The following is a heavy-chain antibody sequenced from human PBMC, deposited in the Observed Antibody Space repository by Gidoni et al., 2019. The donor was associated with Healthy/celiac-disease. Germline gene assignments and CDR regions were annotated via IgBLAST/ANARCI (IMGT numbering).Heavy chain of an antibody. J-gene: IGHJ6*03. CDR1: GSSISSSSYY. Sequence: QLQLQESGPGLVKPSETLSLTCTVSGSSISSSSYYWGWIRQPPGTGLEWIGSIYYSRSTYYNPSLKSRVTISVDTSKNQFSLKLSSVTAADTAVYYCARQVCDSSCHYYYYMDVWGKGTTVTVSS. CDR3: ARQVCDSSCHYYYYMDV. CDR2: IYYSRST. D-gene: IGHD6-13*01. V-gene: IGHV4-39*01.